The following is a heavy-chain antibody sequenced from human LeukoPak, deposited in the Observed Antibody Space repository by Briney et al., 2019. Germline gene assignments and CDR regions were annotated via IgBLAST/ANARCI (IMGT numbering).Heavy chain of an antibody. V-gene: IGHV3-21*01. D-gene: IGHD3-10*01. J-gene: IGHJ3*02. CDR3: ARGRSITLLRGVAMSDGFDI. CDR1: GFTFSIYS. Sequence: GGSVRLSCAAYGFTFSIYSMNWARQAPGKGLEWVSFIDTSGSYIYYVDLVKGPVTISSQRAKNSLYLQMSGLRAEDTAVYYCARGRSITLLRGVAMSDGFDIWGQGALGSASS. CDR2: IDTSGSYI.